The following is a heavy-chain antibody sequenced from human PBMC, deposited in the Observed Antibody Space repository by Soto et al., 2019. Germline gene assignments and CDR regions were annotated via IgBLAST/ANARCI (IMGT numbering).Heavy chain of an antibody. D-gene: IGHD3-9*01. CDR2: LSGVGDAT. CDR1: GFTFDSFA. Sequence: EVQLLESGGDLVQPGGSLRLSCAASGFTFDSFAMTWVRQAPGKGLEWVSALSGVGDATNYADSVKGRFTISRDNSKNTLYLQINSLRPEDTAVYCCAKATNDWTYHFDYWGQGTPVTVSS. CDR3: AKATNDWTYHFDY. J-gene: IGHJ4*02. V-gene: IGHV3-23*01.